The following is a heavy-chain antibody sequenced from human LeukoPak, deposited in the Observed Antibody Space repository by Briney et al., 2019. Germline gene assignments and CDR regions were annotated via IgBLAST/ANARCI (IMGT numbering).Heavy chain of an antibody. D-gene: IGHD3-22*01. J-gene: IGHJ5*02. Sequence: GGSLRLSCAASGFTFSSYAMNWVRQAPGKGLEWVSVIYTGGATYYADSVNGRFTISRDNSKNTLYLQMSSLRVEDTAVYFCAREPYHYDSSGYYDHWGQGTLVTVSS. CDR3: AREPYHYDSSGYYDH. CDR2: IYTGGAT. CDR1: GFTFSSYA. V-gene: IGHV3-66*01.